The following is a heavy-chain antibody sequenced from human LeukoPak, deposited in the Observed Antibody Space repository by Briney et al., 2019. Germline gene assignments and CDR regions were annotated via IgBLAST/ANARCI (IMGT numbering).Heavy chain of an antibody. CDR2: ITGNSNYI. CDR1: GFTFSIYS. D-gene: IGHD3-16*01. J-gene: IGHJ3*02. V-gene: IGHV3-21*01. Sequence: GGSLRLSCAASGFTFSIYSINWVRQAPGKGLEWVSFITGNSNYIYYADSVKGRFTISRDNAKNTLYLQMNSLRAEDTAVYYCARRGAASDAFDIWGQGTMVTVSS. CDR3: ARRGAASDAFDI.